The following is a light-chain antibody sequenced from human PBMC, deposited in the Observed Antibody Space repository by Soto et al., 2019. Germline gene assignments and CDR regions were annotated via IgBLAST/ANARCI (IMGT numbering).Light chain of an antibody. J-gene: IGLJ1*01. CDR3: SSYAGSSPYV. CDR2: EVS. CDR1: SSDVGGYNY. V-gene: IGLV2-8*01. Sequence: QSAPTQPPSASGSPGQSVTISCTGTSSDVGGYNYVSWYQQHPGKAPKLMIYEVSKRPSGVPDRFSGSKSGNTASLTVSGLQAEDEADYYCSSYAGSSPYVFGTGTKVTVL.